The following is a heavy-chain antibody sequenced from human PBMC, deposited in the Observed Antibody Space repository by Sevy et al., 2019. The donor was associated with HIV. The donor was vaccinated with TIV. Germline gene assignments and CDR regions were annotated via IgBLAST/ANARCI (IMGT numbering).Heavy chain of an antibody. CDR2: IYPGDSDT. J-gene: IGHJ4*02. V-gene: IGHV5-51*01. D-gene: IGHD3-3*01. CDR1: GYSFTSYW. CDR3: ARRRPYYDFWSGYYDY. Sequence: GGTLKISCKGSGYSFTSYWIGWVRQMPGKGLEWMGIIYPGDSDTRYSPSFQGQVTISADKSISTAYLQWSSLKASDTAMYYCARRRPYYDFWSGYYDYWGQGTLVTVSS.